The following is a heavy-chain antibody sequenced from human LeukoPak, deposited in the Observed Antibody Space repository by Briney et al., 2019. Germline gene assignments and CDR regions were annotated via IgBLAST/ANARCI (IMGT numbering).Heavy chain of an antibody. D-gene: IGHD3-3*01. J-gene: IGHJ4*02. CDR3: ARVSYDFWSGYYWTYYFDY. CDR2: IYYSGST. V-gene: IGHV4-59*01. CDR1: GGSISSYY. Sequence: SETLSLTCTVSGGSISSYYWSWIRQPPGKGLEWIGYIYYSGSTNYNPSLKSRVTISVDTSKNQFSLKLSSVTAADTAVYYCARVSYDFWSGYYWTYYFDYWGQGTLVTVSS.